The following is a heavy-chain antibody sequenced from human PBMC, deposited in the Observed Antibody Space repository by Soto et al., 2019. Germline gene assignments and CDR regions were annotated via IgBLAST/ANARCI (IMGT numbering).Heavy chain of an antibody. J-gene: IGHJ4*02. CDR3: ARGYWFEDIVVVPAAMYDY. D-gene: IGHD2-2*01. CDR2: TNPNSGGT. V-gene: IGHV1-2*04. CDR1: GYTFTGYY. Sequence: EASVKVSCKASGYTFTGYYMHWVRQAPGQGLEWMGWTNPNSGGTNYAQKFQGWVTMTRDTSISTAYMELSRLRSDDTAVYYCARGYWFEDIVVVPAAMYDYWGQGTLVTVSS.